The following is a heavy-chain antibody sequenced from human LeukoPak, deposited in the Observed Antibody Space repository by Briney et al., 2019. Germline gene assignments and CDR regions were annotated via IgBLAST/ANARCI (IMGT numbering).Heavy chain of an antibody. Sequence: GGSLRLSCSMSGFTLSHYAMSWVRQAPGKGLKSVSTIGGGGGSTDYTDSVKGRFTISRDNSKNTLYLQMNSLGAEDTAVYYCAKGHRYCTSGNCNSAVDYWGQGTLVTVSS. CDR1: GFTLSHYA. CDR3: AKGHRYCTSGNCNSAVDY. D-gene: IGHD2-15*01. V-gene: IGHV3-23*01. J-gene: IGHJ4*02. CDR2: IGGGGGST.